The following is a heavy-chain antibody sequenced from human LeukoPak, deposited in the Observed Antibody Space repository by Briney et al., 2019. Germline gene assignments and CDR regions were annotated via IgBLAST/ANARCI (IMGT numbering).Heavy chain of an antibody. Sequence: GGSPRLSCAASGFTFNNYWMSWVRQAPGKGLEWVANIKEDGSEKYYVDSVKGRFTISRDNARNSLYLQMNSLRAEDTAVYYCASGRQLGYWGQGTLVTVSS. CDR1: GFTFNNYW. CDR2: IKEDGSEK. D-gene: IGHD6-13*01. CDR3: ASGRQLGY. J-gene: IGHJ4*02. V-gene: IGHV3-7*01.